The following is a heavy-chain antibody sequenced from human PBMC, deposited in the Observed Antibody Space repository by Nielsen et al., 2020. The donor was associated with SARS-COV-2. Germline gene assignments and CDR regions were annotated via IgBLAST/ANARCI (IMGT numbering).Heavy chain of an antibody. D-gene: IGHD4-17*01. Sequence: ESLKISCAASGFTFDDYGMSWVREAPGKGLGWVAGINWNGGSTGYADSVKGRFTISRDNAKNSLYLQMNSLRAEDTALYHCARGSDYAYYYYGMDVWGQGTTVTVSS. CDR2: INWNGGST. CDR3: ARGSDYAYYYYGMDV. J-gene: IGHJ6*02. V-gene: IGHV3-20*01. CDR1: GFTFDDYG.